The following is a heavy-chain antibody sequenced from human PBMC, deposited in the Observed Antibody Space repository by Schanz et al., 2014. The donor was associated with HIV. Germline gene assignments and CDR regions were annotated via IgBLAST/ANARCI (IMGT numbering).Heavy chain of an antibody. D-gene: IGHD7-27*01. Sequence: EVQLLESGGGLVQPGGSLRLSCAASGFTFSNYAMTWVRQAPGKGLEWVSLISGTIGSTYYADSVKGRFTISRDNSMNTLYLRMNSLRAEDTAVYYCARETRWGSILHYGVDVWGQGTLVTVSS. CDR3: ARETRWGSILHYGVDV. CDR1: GFTFSNYA. CDR2: ISGTIGST. V-gene: IGHV3-23*01. J-gene: IGHJ6*02.